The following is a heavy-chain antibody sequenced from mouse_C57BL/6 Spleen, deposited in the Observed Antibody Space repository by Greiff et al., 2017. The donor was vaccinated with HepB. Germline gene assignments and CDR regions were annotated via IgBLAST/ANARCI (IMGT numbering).Heavy chain of an antibody. J-gene: IGHJ4*01. CDR1: GFTFTDYY. CDR2: IRNKANGYTT. D-gene: IGHD2-3*01. CDR3: ARYQGDGYYYAMDY. V-gene: IGHV7-3*01. Sequence: EVKLVESGGGLVQPGGSLSLSCAASGFTFTDYYMSWVRQPPGKALEWLGFIRNKANGYTTEYSASVKGRFTISRDNSQSIIYLQMNALRAEDSATYYCARYQGDGYYYAMDYWGQGTSVTVSS.